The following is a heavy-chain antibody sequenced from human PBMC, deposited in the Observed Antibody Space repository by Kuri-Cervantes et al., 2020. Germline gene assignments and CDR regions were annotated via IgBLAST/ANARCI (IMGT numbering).Heavy chain of an antibody. Sequence: SETLSLTCTVSGGSIRSRTSYWGWIRQPPGKGLEWIGDIVNTGSTNYRPSLKSRVIMSVDTSKNQFSLRLSSVTAADTAVSYCARANYMWGSYVDWGQGTLVTVSS. CDR1: GGSIRSRTSY. D-gene: IGHD3-16*01. J-gene: IGHJ4*02. V-gene: IGHV4-61*05. CDR3: ARANYMWGSYVD. CDR2: IVNTGST.